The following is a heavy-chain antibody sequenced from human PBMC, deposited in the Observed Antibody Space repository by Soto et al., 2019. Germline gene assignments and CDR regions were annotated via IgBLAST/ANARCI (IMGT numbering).Heavy chain of an antibody. V-gene: IGHV4-61*01. CDR1: GGSVSSGSYY. J-gene: IGHJ4*02. CDR2: IYYSGST. D-gene: IGHD3-3*01. Sequence: PSETLSLTCTVSGGSVSSGSYYWSWIRQPPGKGLEWIGYIYYSGSTNYNPSLKSRVTISVDTSKNQFSLKLSSVTAADTAVYYCAGLKICGVVTSDYWGQGDLGTVSS. CDR3: AGLKICGVVTSDY.